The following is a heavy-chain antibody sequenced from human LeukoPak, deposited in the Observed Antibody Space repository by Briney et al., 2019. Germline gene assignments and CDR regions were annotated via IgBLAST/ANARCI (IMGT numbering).Heavy chain of an antibody. V-gene: IGHV4-59*11. CDR1: GVSITTHY. J-gene: IGHJ4*02. CDR3: ATIKSGDPFGYFDF. CDR2: MTDSETT. D-gene: IGHD3-16*01. Sequence: SETLSLTCTVSGVSITTHYWSWLRQPPGKELEWIAYMTDSETTKNNPSLKSRITLSADTSKNQFSLSLSSVTEADTAVYFCATIKSGDPFGYFDFWGQGILVTVSS.